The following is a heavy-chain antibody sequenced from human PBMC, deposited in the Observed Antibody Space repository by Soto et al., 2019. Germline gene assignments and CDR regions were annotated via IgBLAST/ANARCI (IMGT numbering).Heavy chain of an antibody. D-gene: IGHD3-10*01. CDR1: GGSISSSSYY. Sequence: SETLSLTCTVSGGSISSSSYYWGWIRQPPGKGLEWIGSIYYSGSTYYNPSLKSRVTISVDTSKNQFSLKLSSVTAADTAVYYCARHLGGDMVRGVITFPPYFDYWGQGTLVTVSS. CDR2: IYYSGST. J-gene: IGHJ4*02. CDR3: ARHLGGDMVRGVITFPPYFDY. V-gene: IGHV4-39*01.